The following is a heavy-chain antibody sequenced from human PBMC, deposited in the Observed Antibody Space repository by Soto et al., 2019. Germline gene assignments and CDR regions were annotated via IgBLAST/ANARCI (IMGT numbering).Heavy chain of an antibody. Sequence: GGALRLPCGGSAGTFSKGAISVVRHPPGKGLKWVSAISGTGSNTYYADSVKGRFTISRDNSKNTLNLQMNSLRAEDTAVYFYWYGDRRDLFSYSARRSFDL. J-gene: IGHJ2*01. CDR3: WYGDRRDLFSYSARRSFDL. CDR1: AGTFSKGA. V-gene: IGHV3-23*01. D-gene: IGHD4-17*01. CDR2: ISGTGSNT.